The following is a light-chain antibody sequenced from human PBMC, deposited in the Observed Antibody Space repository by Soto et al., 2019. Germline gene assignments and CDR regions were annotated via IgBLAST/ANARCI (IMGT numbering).Light chain of an antibody. CDR2: SAS. V-gene: IGKV3-15*01. J-gene: IGKJ5*01. CDR3: QQYNHWPPIT. Sequence: ETVLTQSPDTLSVSPGDRAALSCRAGQTVGNSLSWYQQKPGQAPSLLLHSASTRATGVPVRFSGSGFGTESTLTISSLQSEDSAIYYCQQYNHWPPITFGPGTRLEIK. CDR1: QTVGNS.